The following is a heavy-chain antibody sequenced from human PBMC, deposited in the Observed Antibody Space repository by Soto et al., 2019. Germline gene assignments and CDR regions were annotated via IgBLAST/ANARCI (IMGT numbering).Heavy chain of an antibody. CDR2: IYYRGST. CDR1: GGSISSHY. D-gene: IGHD1-26*01. CDR3: ARDGREASGMDV. V-gene: IGHV4-59*11. J-gene: IGHJ6*02. Sequence: SETLSLTCTVSGGSISSHYWSWVRQAPGKGLEWRGHIYYRGSTSYNPSLRSRSTISVDTSNNQFSLKLNSVTTADTAVYYCARDGREASGMDVWGQGTKVTVSS.